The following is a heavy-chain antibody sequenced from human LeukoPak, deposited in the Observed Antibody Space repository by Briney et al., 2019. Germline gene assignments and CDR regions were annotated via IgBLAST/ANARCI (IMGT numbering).Heavy chain of an antibody. CDR3: ARAEVSSDSFYHHGMDV. J-gene: IGHJ6*02. Sequence: ASVKVSCKASGYNFRNYDINWVRQATGQGLEWTGWMNPNSGNTGYAEKFQGRVTLTMYTSISTAYMEIGSLRSEDTAVYYCARAEVSSDSFYHHGMDVWGQGTTVTVSS. V-gene: IGHV1-8*01. CDR1: GYNFRNYD. CDR2: MNPNSGNT. D-gene: IGHD2/OR15-2a*01.